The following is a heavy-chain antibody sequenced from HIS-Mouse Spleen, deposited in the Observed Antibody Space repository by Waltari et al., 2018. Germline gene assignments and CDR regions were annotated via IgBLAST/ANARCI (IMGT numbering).Heavy chain of an antibody. D-gene: IGHD6-19*01. J-gene: IGHJ4*02. CDR2: ISYDGSNK. V-gene: IGHV3-30*18. Sequence: QVQLVESGGGVVQPGRSLRLSCAASGFTFSSYGMHWGRRAPGRGLGWVAFISYDGSNKYYADSVKGRFTISRDNSKNTLYLQMNSLRAEDTAVYYCAKASSGWLDYWGQGTLVTVSS. CDR1: GFTFSSYG. CDR3: AKASSGWLDY.